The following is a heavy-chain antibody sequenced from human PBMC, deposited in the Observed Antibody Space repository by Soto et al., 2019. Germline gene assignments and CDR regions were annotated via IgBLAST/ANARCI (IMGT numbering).Heavy chain of an antibody. CDR1: GFTFSSYW. V-gene: IGHV3-7*01. CDR2: IKQDGSEK. D-gene: IGHD3-3*01. CDR3: ARDRYSYYDFWSGSLPYYYFGMDV. J-gene: IGHJ6*02. Sequence: GGSLRLSCAASGFTFSSYWMSWVRQAPGKGLEWVANIKQDGSEKYYVDSVKGRFTISRDNAKNSLYLQMNSLRAEDTAVYYCARDRYSYYDFWSGSLPYYYFGMDVWGQGTTVTVS.